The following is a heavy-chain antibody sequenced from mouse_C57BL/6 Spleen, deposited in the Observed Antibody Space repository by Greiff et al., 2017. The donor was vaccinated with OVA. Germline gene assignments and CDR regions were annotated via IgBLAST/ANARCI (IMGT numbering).Heavy chain of an antibody. D-gene: IGHD1-1*01. Sequence: EVQLQESGGGLVKPGGSLKLSCAASGFTFSDYGMHWVRQAPEKGLEWVAYISSGSSTIYYADTVKGRFTISRDNAKNTLFLQMTSLRSEDTAMYYCARPTYGSSWGFAYWGQGTLVTVSA. V-gene: IGHV5-17*01. CDR1: GFTFSDYG. CDR2: ISSGSSTI. J-gene: IGHJ3*01. CDR3: ARPTYGSSWGFAY.